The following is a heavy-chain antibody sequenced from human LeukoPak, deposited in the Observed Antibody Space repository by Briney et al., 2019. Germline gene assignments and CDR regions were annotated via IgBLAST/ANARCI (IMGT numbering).Heavy chain of an antibody. D-gene: IGHD2-15*01. J-gene: IGHJ4*02. CDR3: ALGGGVAYAYLDDY. V-gene: IGHV1-2*02. Sequence: GASMKVSCKTSGYTSSASYIHWVRQAPGQGLEWMGWISPNSGGTKYAQTFEDRVTMTRDTSMNTVYMELTRVTSDDTAVYYCALGGGVAYAYLDDYWAQGTLVTVSS. CDR2: ISPNSGGT. CDR1: GYTSSASY.